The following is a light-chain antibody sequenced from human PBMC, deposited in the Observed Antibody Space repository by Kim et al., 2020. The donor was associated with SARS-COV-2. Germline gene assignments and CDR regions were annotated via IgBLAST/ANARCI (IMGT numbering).Light chain of an antibody. Sequence: SPGERASLSCRASQSVSSYLAWYQPKPGQAPRLLIYDASNRATGIPARFSGSGSGTDFTLTISSLEPEDFAVYYCQQRSNWPPVTFGQGTKVDIK. V-gene: IGKV3-11*01. CDR1: QSVSSY. J-gene: IGKJ1*01. CDR3: QQRSNWPPVT. CDR2: DAS.